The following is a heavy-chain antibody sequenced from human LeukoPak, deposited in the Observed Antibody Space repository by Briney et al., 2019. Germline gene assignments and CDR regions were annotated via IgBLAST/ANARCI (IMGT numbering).Heavy chain of an antibody. Sequence: ELMGWINPNSGGTNYAQKFQGRVTMTRDTSISPAYMELSRLRSDDTAVYYCARGEWRDFDYWGQGTLVTVSS. J-gene: IGHJ4*02. D-gene: IGHD3-3*01. CDR2: INPNSGGT. V-gene: IGHV1-2*02. CDR3: ARGEWRDFDY.